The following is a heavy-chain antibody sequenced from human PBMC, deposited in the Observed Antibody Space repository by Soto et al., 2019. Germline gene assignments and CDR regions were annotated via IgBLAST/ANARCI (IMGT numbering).Heavy chain of an antibody. V-gene: IGHV4-59*01. D-gene: IGHD2-21*01. CDR2: IYYSGST. Sequence: SETLSLTCTVSGGSISSYYWRWIRQPPGKGLEWSGYIYYSGSTNYNPSLKSRVTISVDTSKNQFSLKLSSVTAADTAVYYCARSDWYFDYWGQGTLVTVSS. J-gene: IGHJ4*02. CDR3: ARSDWYFDY. CDR1: GGSISSYY.